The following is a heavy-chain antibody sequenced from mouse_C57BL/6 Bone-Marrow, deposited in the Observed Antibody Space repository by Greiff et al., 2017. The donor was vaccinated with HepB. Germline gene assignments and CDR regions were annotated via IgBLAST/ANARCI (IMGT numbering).Heavy chain of an antibody. CDR2: IDPNSGGT. D-gene: IGHD2-4*01. CDR1: GYTFTSYW. V-gene: IGHV1-72*01. CDR3: ASVRVRVYYDYDITMDY. Sequence: QVQLQQPGAELVKPGASVKLSCKASGYTFTSYWMHWVKQRPGRGLEWIGRIDPNSGGTKYNEKFKSKATLTVDKPSSTAYMQLSSLTSEDSAVYYCASVRVRVYYDYDITMDYWGQGTSVTVSS. J-gene: IGHJ4*01.